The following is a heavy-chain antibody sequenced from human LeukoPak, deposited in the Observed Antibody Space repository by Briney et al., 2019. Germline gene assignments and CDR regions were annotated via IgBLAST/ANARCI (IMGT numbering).Heavy chain of an antibody. D-gene: IGHD2-2*02. Sequence: ASVKVSCKASGYTFTGYYMHWVRQAPGQGLEWMGWINPNSGGSNYAQKFQGRVTMTRDTSISTAYMELSRLRSDDTAVYYCARDPRYCSSTSCYTNYYCMDVWGKGTTVTVSS. CDR3: ARDPRYCSSTSCYTNYYCMDV. V-gene: IGHV1-2*02. J-gene: IGHJ6*03. CDR2: INPNSGGS. CDR1: GYTFTGYY.